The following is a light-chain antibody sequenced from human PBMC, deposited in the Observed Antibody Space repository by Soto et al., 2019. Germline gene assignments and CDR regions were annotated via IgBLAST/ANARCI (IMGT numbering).Light chain of an antibody. CDR1: SSDVGGYNY. CDR3: SSYTSSSTRL. J-gene: IGLJ2*01. V-gene: IGLV2-14*01. Sequence: QSALTQPASVSGSPGQSITISCTATSSDVGGYNYVSWYQQHPGKAPKLMIYDVSNRPSGVSNRFSGSKSGNTASLTISGLQAEDEADYYCSSYTSSSTRLFGGGTKLTVL. CDR2: DVS.